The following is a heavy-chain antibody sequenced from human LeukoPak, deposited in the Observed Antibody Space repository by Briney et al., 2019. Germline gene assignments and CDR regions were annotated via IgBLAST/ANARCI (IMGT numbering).Heavy chain of an antibody. Sequence: SETLSLTCTVSGGSISSYYWSWIRQPAGKGLEWIGRIYTSGSTNYNPSLKSRVTMSVDTSKNQFSLKLSSVTAADTAVYYCARDYSNYDPSYIDYWGQGTLVTVSS. CDR1: GGSISSYY. D-gene: IGHD4-11*01. CDR2: IYTSGST. CDR3: ARDYSNYDPSYIDY. J-gene: IGHJ4*02. V-gene: IGHV4-4*07.